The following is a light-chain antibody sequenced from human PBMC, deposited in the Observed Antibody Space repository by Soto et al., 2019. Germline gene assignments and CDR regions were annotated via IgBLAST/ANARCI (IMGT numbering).Light chain of an antibody. CDR2: DAS. Sequence: DIQMTQSPSSLSASVGDRVTITCQASQDIADYLNWYQLKPGKAPKLLIYDASNLEAGVPSRFTGAGSGTDFSFTISSLQPEDVATYFCQQYDSFHMYTFGQGIKVEI. V-gene: IGKV1-33*01. CDR3: QQYDSFHMYT. CDR1: QDIADY. J-gene: IGKJ2*01.